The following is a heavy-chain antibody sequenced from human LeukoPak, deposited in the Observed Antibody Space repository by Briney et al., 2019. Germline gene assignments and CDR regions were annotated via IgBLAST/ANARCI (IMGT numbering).Heavy chain of an antibody. CDR2: VASDGSQT. CDR3: ARERQDTIVHSGAFDI. CDR1: GFTLGTYI. J-gene: IGHJ3*02. V-gene: IGHV3-30-3*01. D-gene: IGHD3-10*01. Sequence: PGGSLRLSCGASGFTLGTYIMHWVRQAPGKGLQWVAAVASDGSQTFYIESVRGRFTISRDNSKNTLYLQMNTLRAEVTAVYFCARERQDTIVHSGAFDIWGQGTMVTVSS.